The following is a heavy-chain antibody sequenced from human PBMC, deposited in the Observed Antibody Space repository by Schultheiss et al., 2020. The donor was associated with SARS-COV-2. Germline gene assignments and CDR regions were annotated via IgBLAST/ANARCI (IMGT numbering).Heavy chain of an antibody. V-gene: IGHV4-34*01. CDR1: GGSFSGYY. J-gene: IGHJ4*02. CDR3: AKDEQQLVGIDY. Sequence: SETLSLTCAVYGGSFSGYYWSWIRQPPGKGLEWIGEINHSGSTNYNPSLKSRVTMSVDTSKNQFSLKLSSVTAADTAVYYCAKDEQQLVGIDYWGQGTLVTVSS. D-gene: IGHD6-13*01. CDR2: INHSGST.